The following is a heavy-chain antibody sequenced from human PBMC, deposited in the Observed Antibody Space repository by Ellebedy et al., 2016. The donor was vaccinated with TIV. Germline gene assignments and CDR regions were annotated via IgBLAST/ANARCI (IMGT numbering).Heavy chain of an antibody. V-gene: IGHV1-3*01. CDR2: INAGNGNT. CDR3: ARGRGWFGELLGYFDY. J-gene: IGHJ4*02. D-gene: IGHD3-10*01. CDR1: GYTFTSYA. Sequence: ASVKVSCXASGYTFTSYAMHWVRQAPGQRLEWMGWINAGNGNTKYSQKFQGRVTITRDTSASTAYMELSSLRSEDTAVYYCARGRGWFGELLGYFDYWGQGALVTVSS.